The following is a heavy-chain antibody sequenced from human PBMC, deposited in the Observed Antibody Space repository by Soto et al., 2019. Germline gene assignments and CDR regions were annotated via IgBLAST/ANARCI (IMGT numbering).Heavy chain of an antibody. Sequence: SVKVSCKASGGTFSSYAISWVRQAPGQGLEWMGGIIPIFGTANYAQKFQGRVTITADESTSTAYMELSSLRSEDTAVYYCAMGGPKLVLTPYYVYYGMDPWGQGTLVTVSS. V-gene: IGHV1-69*13. D-gene: IGHD1-7*01. J-gene: IGHJ5*02. CDR1: GGTFSSYA. CDR3: AMGGPKLVLTPYYVYYGMDP. CDR2: IIPIFGTA.